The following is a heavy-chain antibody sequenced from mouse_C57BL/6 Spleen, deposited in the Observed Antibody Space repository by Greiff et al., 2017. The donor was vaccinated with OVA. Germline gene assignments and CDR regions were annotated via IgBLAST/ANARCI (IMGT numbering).Heavy chain of an antibody. J-gene: IGHJ1*03. CDR2: INPNNGGT. CDR3: ARRRYFDV. V-gene: IGHV1-26*01. Sequence: VQLQQSGPELVKPGASVKISCKASGYTFTDYYMNWVKQSHGKSLEWIGDINPNNGGTSYNQKFKGKATLTVDKSSSTAYMELRSLTADDSAVYYYARRRYFDVWGTGTTVTVSS. CDR1: GYTFTDYY.